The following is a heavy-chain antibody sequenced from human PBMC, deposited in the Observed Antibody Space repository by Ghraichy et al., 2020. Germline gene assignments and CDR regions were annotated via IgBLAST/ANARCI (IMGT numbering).Heavy chain of an antibody. V-gene: IGHV4-61*01. CDR1: GGSVSSGSYY. D-gene: IGHD4-17*01. CDR3: ASYGDEALYYYYGMDV. Sequence: SETLSLTCTVSGGSVSSGSYYWSWIRQPPGKGLEWIGYIYYSGSTNYNPSLKSRVTISVDTSKNQFSLKLSSVTAADTAVYYCASYGDEALYYYYGMDVWGQGTTVTVSS. J-gene: IGHJ6*02. CDR2: IYYSGST.